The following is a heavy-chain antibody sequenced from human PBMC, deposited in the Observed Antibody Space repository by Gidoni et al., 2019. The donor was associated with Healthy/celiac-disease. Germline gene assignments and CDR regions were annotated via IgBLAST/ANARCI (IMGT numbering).Heavy chain of an antibody. CDR2: ISGSGGST. J-gene: IGHJ4*02. CDR3: AISIAVAGTGGVKPPPDY. D-gene: IGHD6-19*01. CDR1: GFTFRRFA. V-gene: IGHV3-23*01. Sequence: EVQLLESGGGLVQPGGSLRLSCAASGFTFRRFAMSWVRQAPGTGLEWVSAISGSGGSTYYADSVKGRFTISRDNSKNTLYLQMNSLRAEDTAVYYCAISIAVAGTGGVKPPPDYWGQGTLVTVSS.